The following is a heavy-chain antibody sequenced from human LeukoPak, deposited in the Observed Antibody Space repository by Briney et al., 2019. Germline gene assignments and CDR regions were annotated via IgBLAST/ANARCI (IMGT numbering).Heavy chain of an antibody. D-gene: IGHD1-26*01. CDR2: IYYSGST. V-gene: IGHV4-59*01. CDR3: ARDPAPMVGATTYYYYGMDV. CDR1: GGSISSYY. J-gene: IGHJ6*02. Sequence: SETLSLTCTVSGGSISSYYWSWIRQPPGKGLEWIGYIYYSGSTNYNPSLKSRVTISVDTSKNQFSLKLSSVTAADTAVYYCARDPAPMVGATTYYYYGMDVWGQGTTVTVSS.